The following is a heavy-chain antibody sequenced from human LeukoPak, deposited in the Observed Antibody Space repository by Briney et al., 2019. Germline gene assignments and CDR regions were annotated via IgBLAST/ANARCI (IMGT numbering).Heavy chain of an antibody. Sequence: SETLSLTCAVYGGSFNGYYWSWIRQPPGKGLEWIGEINHSGSTNYNPSLKSRVTISVDTSKNQFPLKLSSVTAADTAVYYCASGDCSGGSCYSYFDYWGQGTLVTVSS. CDR2: INHSGST. V-gene: IGHV4-34*01. CDR1: GGSFNGYY. CDR3: ASGDCSGGSCYSYFDY. J-gene: IGHJ4*01. D-gene: IGHD2-15*01.